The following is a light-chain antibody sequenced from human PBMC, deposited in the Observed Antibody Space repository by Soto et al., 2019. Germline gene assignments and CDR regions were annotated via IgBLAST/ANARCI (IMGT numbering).Light chain of an antibody. Sequence: MTQSPSSLSASVGDRVTITCRASQGISSYLAWYQQKPGKAPKLLIYAASTLQSGVPSRFSGSGSGTEFTLTISSLQPEDFVTYYCPELNIYLLTFSGG. J-gene: IGKJ4*01. CDR1: QGISSY. CDR2: AAS. CDR3: PELNIYLLT. V-gene: IGKV1-9*01.